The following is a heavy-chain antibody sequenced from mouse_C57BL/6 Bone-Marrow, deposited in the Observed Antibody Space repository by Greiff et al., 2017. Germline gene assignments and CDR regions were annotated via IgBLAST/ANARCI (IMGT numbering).Heavy chain of an antibody. CDR1: GFTFSDAW. CDR2: IRNKANNHAT. J-gene: IGHJ3*01. D-gene: IGHD1-1*01. Sequence: EVKVEESGGGLVQPGGSMKLSCAASGFTFSDAWMDWVRQSPEKGLEWVAEIRNKANNHATYYAESVKGRFTISRDDSKSSVYLQMNSLRAEDTGIYYCTRPTTVVEGFAYWGQGTLVTVSA. V-gene: IGHV6-6*01. CDR3: TRPTTVVEGFAY.